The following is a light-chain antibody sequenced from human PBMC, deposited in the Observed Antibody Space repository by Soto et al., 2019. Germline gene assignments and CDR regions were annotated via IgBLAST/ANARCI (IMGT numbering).Light chain of an antibody. CDR1: SSDVGGYDY. V-gene: IGLV2-14*01. Sequence: QSALTQPASVSGSPGQSIAISCTGTSSDVGGYDYVSWYQQHPGKAPKLMIYDVSNRPSGVSNRFSGSKSDNTASLTISGLQAEDEDDYYCSLYTSSSTYVFGTGTKVTVL. J-gene: IGLJ1*01. CDR2: DVS. CDR3: SLYTSSSTYV.